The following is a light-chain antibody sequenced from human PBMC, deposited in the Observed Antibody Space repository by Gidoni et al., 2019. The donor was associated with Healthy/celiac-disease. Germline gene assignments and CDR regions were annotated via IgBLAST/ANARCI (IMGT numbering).Light chain of an antibody. J-gene: IGLJ2*01. CDR3: NSRDSSGNHLV. CDR2: GKN. V-gene: IGLV3-19*01. CDR1: SLRSYY. Sequence: SSVLTQDPAVSVALGQTVRITCQGDSLRSYYASWNQQKPGQAPVLVIYGKNNRPSGIPDRFSGSSSGNTASLTITGAQAEDEADYYCNSRDSSGNHLVFGGGTKLTVL.